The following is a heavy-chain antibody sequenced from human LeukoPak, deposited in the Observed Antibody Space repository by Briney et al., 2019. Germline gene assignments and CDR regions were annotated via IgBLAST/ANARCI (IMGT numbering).Heavy chain of an antibody. CDR1: GFTFSSHA. D-gene: IGHD1-26*01. CDR2: ISGSGGST. J-gene: IGHJ4*02. CDR3: AKFWSYYLNFDY. Sequence: GGSLRLSCAASGFTFSSHAMRWVRQAPGKGLEGVSAISGSGGSTYYADSVKGRLTSSRDHSKHTLYLQMDSLRAEDTAVYYCAKFWSYYLNFDYGGQGTLGTVSA. V-gene: IGHV3-23*01.